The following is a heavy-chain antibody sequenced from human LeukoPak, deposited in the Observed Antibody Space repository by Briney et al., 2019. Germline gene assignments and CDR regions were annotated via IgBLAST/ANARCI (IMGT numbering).Heavy chain of an antibody. CDR3: ARGHSSHYYYYYGMDV. CDR2: IYYSGST. V-gene: IGHV4-4*02. Sequence: SETLSLTCAVSGGSISSNNWWSWVRQPPGKGLEWIGYIYYSGSTNYNPSLKSRVTISVDTSKNQFSLKLSSVTAADTAVYYCARGHSSHYYYYYGMDVWGQGTTVTVSS. J-gene: IGHJ6*02. D-gene: IGHD6-13*01. CDR1: GGSISSNNW.